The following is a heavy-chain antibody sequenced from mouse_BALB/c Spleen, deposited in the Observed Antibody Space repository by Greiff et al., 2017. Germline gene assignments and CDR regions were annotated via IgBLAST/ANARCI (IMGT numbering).Heavy chain of an antibody. V-gene: IGHV1S135*01. Sequence: VHVKQSGPELVKPGASVKVSCKASGYAFTSYNMYWVKQSHGKSLEWIGYIDPYNGGTSYNQKFKGKATLTVDKSSSTAYMHLNSLTSEDSAVYYCARIYGNYVGYYAMDYWGQGTSVTVSS. CDR1: GYAFTSYN. CDR3: ARIYGNYVGYYAMDY. J-gene: IGHJ4*01. D-gene: IGHD2-1*01. CDR2: IDPYNGGT.